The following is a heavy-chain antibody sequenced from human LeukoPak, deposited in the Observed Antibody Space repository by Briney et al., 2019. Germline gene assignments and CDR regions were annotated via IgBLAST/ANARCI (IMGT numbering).Heavy chain of an antibody. J-gene: IGHJ4*02. V-gene: IGHV3-53*01. CDR3: AREGTSSGWYPFDY. CDR2: IYSGGST. Sequence: PGGSLRLSCAASGFTVSSNYMSWVRQAPGKGLEWVSVIYSGGSTYYADSVKGRFTISRDNSKNTLFLQMNSLSAEDTAVYYCAREGTSSGWYPFDYWGQGTLVTVSS. D-gene: IGHD6-19*01. CDR1: GFTVSSNY.